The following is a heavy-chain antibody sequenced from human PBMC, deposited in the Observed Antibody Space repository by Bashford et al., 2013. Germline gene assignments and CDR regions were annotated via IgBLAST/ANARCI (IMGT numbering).Heavy chain of an antibody. D-gene: IGHD3-22*01. CDR1: GFSLSISGVG. CDR2: IYWHDDK. CDR3: AHSLPDRYYYDSSGYDTPREAFDY. V-gene: IGHV2-5*01. Sequence: SGPTLVKPTQTLTLTCTFSGFSLSISGVGVGWIRQPPGKALEWLALIYWHDDKRYSPALKSRLTITKDTSKNXVVLTMTNMDPVDTATYYCAHSLPDRYYYDSSGYDTPREAFDYVGPGNPGHRLL. J-gene: IGHJ4*02.